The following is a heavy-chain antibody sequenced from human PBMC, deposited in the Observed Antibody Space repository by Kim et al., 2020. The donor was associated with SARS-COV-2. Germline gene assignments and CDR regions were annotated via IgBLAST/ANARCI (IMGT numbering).Heavy chain of an antibody. CDR3: EGFHDAFDI. CDR1: GGSISSSSYY. V-gene: IGHV4-39*01. CDR2: IYYSGST. J-gene: IGHJ3*02. Sequence: SETLSLTCTVSGGSISSSSYYWGWIRQPPGKGLEWIGSIYYSGSTYYNPSLKSRVTISVDTSKNQFSLKLSSVTAADTAVYYCEGFHDAFDIWGQGTMVTVSS. D-gene: IGHD3-10*01.